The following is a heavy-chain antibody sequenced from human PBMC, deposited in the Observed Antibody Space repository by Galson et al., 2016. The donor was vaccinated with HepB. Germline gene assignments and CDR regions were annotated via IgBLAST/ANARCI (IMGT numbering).Heavy chain of an antibody. CDR1: GFSFSDYA. CDR2: ILYDGSNK. Sequence: SLRLSCAASGFSFSDYAVHWVRQAPGKGLEWVATILYDGSNKYYVDSVKGRFAVSRDNSRNTVYLQMRSLRAEDTAVYYCVRDVKQKFYDYWGQGTRVTVSS. CDR3: VRDVKQKFYDY. V-gene: IGHV3-30*09. D-gene: IGHD6-13*01. J-gene: IGHJ4*02.